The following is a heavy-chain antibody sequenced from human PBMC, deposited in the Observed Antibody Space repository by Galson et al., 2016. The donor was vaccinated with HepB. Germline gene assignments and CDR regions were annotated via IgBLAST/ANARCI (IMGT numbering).Heavy chain of an antibody. CDR2: IKQDESEE. CDR1: GFTFSSYW. Sequence: SLRLSCAASGFTFSSYWMNWVRQAPGKGLEWVANIKQDESEENYVDSVKGRFTISRDNAKKSEYLQMNRLRVEDTAVYYCTGTPGLYYYYSGLDVWGQGTTVTVSS. CDR3: TGTPGLYYYYSGLDV. J-gene: IGHJ6*02. D-gene: IGHD1-1*01. V-gene: IGHV3-7*03.